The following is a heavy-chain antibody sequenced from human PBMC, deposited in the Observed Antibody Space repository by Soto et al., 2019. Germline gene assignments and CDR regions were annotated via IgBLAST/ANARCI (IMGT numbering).Heavy chain of an antibody. J-gene: IGHJ5*02. CDR3: TTNYYDSSGYDNWFDP. V-gene: IGHV3-49*05. CDR1: GFTFGDYA. Sequence: EVQLVESGGGLVKPGRSLRLSCTTSGFTFGDYAMSWFRQAPGKGLEWVGFIRSKAYGGTTEYAASVKGRFTISRDDSKSIAYLQMNSLKTEDTAVYYCTTNYYDSSGYDNWFDPWGQGTQVTVSS. D-gene: IGHD3-22*01. CDR2: IRSKAYGGTT.